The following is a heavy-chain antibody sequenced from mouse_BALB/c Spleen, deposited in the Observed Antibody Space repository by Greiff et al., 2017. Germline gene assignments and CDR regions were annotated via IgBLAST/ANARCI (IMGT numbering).Heavy chain of an antibody. CDR2: ISSGGST. V-gene: IGHV5-6-5*01. CDR1: GFTFSSYA. CDR3: ARFYVSAWFAY. J-gene: IGHJ3*01. Sequence: EVQLVESGGGLVKPGGSLKLSCAASGFTFSSYAMSWVRQTPEKRLEWVASISSGGSTYYPDSVKGRFTISRDNARNILYLQMSSLRSEDTAMYYCARFYVSAWFAYWGQGTLVTVSA. D-gene: IGHD1-1*01.